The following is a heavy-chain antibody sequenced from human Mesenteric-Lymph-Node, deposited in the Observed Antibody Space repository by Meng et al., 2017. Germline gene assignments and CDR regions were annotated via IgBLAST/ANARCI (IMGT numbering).Heavy chain of an antibody. J-gene: IGHJ5*02. V-gene: IGHV4-31*03. Sequence: RGTSPGRAEPSQPLPLTCTVSGGAISSGGFYWSWIRQHPGKGLEWIGYIYYSGSTYYNPSLRSRVAISIDTSKNQFSLKLTSVTAADTAVYFCARTNYGDYNWFDPWGQEPWSPSPQ. CDR3: ARTNYGDYNWFDP. CDR1: GGAISSGGFY. CDR2: IYYSGST. D-gene: IGHD4-17*01.